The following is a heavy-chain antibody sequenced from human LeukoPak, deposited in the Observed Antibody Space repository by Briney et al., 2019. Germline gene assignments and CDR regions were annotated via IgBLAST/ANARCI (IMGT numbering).Heavy chain of an antibody. Sequence: SETLSLTCAVSGYSISSGYYWGWSRQPPRKGLEWIGSIYHSGSTYYKQSLKGRVTISVDTSKNQFSLKLRTVTAADTAVYYCVRHHKSGTDAFDIWGQGTMVTVSS. J-gene: IGHJ3*02. CDR1: GYSISSGYY. V-gene: IGHV4-38-2*01. CDR2: IYHSGST. D-gene: IGHD1-1*01. CDR3: VRHHKSGTDAFDI.